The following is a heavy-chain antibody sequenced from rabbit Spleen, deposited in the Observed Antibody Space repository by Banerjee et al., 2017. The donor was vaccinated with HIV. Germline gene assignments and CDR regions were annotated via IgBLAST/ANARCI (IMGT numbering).Heavy chain of an antibody. D-gene: IGHD1-1*01. Sequence: QEQLKETGGGLVQPGGSLTLSCKASGFDFSSYGVSWVRQAPAKGLEWIACINAATAKPVYATWAKDRFTISRTSSTTVTLRMTSLTAADRATYFCARDLLGVIGWNFYLWGPGT. V-gene: IGHV1S45*01. CDR2: INAATAKP. CDR3: ARDLLGVIGWNFYL. CDR1: GFDFSSYG. J-gene: IGHJ4*01.